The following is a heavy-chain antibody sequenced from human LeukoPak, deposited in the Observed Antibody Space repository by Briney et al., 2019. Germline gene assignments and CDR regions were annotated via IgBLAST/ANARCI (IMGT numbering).Heavy chain of an antibody. V-gene: IGHV3-74*01. J-gene: IGHJ4*02. Sequence: GGSLRLSCAASGFTFSSCWMHWVRQAPGKGLVWVSRINSDGSSTSYADSVKGRFTISRDNAKNTLYLQMNSLRAEDTAVYYCARGDSSGYYDGRPFDYWGQGTLVTVSS. CDR3: ARGDSSGYYDGRPFDY. CDR2: INSDGSST. D-gene: IGHD3-22*01. CDR1: GFTFSSCW.